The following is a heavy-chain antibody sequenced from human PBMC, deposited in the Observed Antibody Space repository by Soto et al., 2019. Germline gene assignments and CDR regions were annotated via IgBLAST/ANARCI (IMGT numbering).Heavy chain of an antibody. Sequence: GGSLRLSCAASGFSFTNYAMSWVGQSPGKGLEWVSAITSSGGATYYADSVKGRFTISRDNSKNTLYLQMNSLRAEDTAVYYCAKDHCSFTSCYFYDSWGQGTLVPVSS. CDR3: AKDHCSFTSCYFYDS. CDR1: GFSFTNYA. D-gene: IGHD2-2*01. CDR2: ITSSGGAT. V-gene: IGHV3-23*01. J-gene: IGHJ4*02.